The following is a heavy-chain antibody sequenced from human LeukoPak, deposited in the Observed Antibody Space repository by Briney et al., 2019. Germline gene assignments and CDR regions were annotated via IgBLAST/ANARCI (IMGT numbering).Heavy chain of an antibody. CDR3: ARTYYDFWSGYYGPAYMDV. CDR2: ISSSGSTI. J-gene: IGHJ6*03. CDR1: GFTFSDYY. V-gene: IGHV3-11*01. D-gene: IGHD3-3*01. Sequence: GGSLRLSCAASGFTFSDYYMSWIRQAPGKGPEWVSYISSSGSTINYADSVKGRFTISRDNAKHSLYLQMNSLRAEDTAVYYCARTYYDFWSGYYGPAYMDVWGKGTTVTVSS.